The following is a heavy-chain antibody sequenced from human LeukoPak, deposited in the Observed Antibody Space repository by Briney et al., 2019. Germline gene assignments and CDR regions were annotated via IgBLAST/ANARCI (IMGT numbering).Heavy chain of an antibody. Sequence: ASVKVSCKASGYTFTGYYMHWVRRAPGQGLEWMGRINPNSGGTNYAQKFQGRVTMTRDTSISTAYMELSRLRSDDTAVYYCARGGNWIYPAEEKYYFDYWGQGTLVTVSS. V-gene: IGHV1-2*06. CDR2: INPNSGGT. CDR3: ARGGNWIYPAEEKYYFDY. J-gene: IGHJ4*02. D-gene: IGHD1-7*01. CDR1: GYTFTGYY.